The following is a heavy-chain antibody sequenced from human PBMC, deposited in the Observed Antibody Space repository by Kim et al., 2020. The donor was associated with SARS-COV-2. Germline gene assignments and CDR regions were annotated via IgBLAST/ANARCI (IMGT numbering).Heavy chain of an antibody. CDR3: ARGIFRDGFDV. D-gene: IGHD2-15*01. V-gene: IGHV3-74*01. CDR1: GFRSSNYY. CDR2: ISNDGGVT. Sequence: GGSLRLSCAASGFRSSNYYVNWVRQRPGKGLEWVSRISNDGGVTHYADSVRGRFTMSRDSAEKTVYLQMNSLSAEDTAVYFCARGIFRDGFDVWGQGTTVSVSS. J-gene: IGHJ6*02.